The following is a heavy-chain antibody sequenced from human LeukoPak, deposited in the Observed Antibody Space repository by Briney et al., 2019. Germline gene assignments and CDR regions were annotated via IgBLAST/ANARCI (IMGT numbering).Heavy chain of an antibody. CDR3: ARGSRLQAY. Sequence: SSETLSLTCTVSRGSISSSSYYWGWIRQPPGKGLEWIGSIYYSGTTYYNPSLKSRVTISVDTSKNQFSLKLSSVTAADTAVYYCARGSRLQAYWGQGTLVTVSS. V-gene: IGHV4-39*01. CDR1: RGSISSSSYY. D-gene: IGHD5-24*01. J-gene: IGHJ4*02. CDR2: IYYSGTT.